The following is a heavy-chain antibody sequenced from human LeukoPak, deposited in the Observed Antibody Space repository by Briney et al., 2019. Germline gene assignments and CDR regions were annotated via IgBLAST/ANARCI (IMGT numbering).Heavy chain of an antibody. CDR1: GFTFDDYA. CDR2: ISSSGSTI. CDR3: ARCQGDILPSYYYYYYMDV. V-gene: IGHV3-48*03. J-gene: IGHJ6*03. Sequence: PGRSLRLSCAASGFTFDDYAMHWVRQAPGKGLEWVSYISSSGSTIYYADSVKGRFTISRDNAKNSLYLQMKSLRAEDTAVYYCARCQGDILPSYYYYYYMDVWGKGTTVTISS. D-gene: IGHD3-9*01.